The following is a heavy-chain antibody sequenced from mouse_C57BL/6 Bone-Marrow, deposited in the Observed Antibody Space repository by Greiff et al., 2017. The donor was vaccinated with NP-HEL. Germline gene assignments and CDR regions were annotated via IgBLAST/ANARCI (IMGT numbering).Heavy chain of an antibody. J-gene: IGHJ2*01. CDR3: AGEPYGNYNY. V-gene: IGHV1-19*01. Sequence: EVQLQQSGPVLVKPGASVKMSCKASGYTFTDYYMNWVKQSHGKSLEWIGVINPYNGGTSYNQKFKGKATLTVDKSSRTAYMELNSLTSEDSAVYYCAGEPYGNYNYWGQGTTLTVSS. CDR1: GYTFTDYY. CDR2: INPYNGGT. D-gene: IGHD2-1*01.